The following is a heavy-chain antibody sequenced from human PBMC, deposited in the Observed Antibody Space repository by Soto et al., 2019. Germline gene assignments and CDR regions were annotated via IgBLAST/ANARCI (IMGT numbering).Heavy chain of an antibody. J-gene: IGHJ4*02. CDR3: AKDVQRVATSPFDY. Sequence: GGSLRLSCAASGFTFSTFDMHWVRQATGKGLEWVSAIGTAGDTYYPGSVKGRFTISRDNSKNTLYLQMNSLRAEDTAVYYCAKDVQRVATSPFDYWGQGTLVTVSS. CDR1: GFTFSTFD. V-gene: IGHV3-13*01. D-gene: IGHD5-12*01. CDR2: IGTAGDT.